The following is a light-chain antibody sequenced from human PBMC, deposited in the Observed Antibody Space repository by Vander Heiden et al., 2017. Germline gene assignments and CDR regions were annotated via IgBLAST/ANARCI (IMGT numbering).Light chain of an antibody. CDR3: QQDGSSSYT. Sequence: EIVLTQSPGTLSLSPGERATLSCRASQSVRSSYLAWYQQKPGQAPRLLIYGASSRATGIPDRFSGSGSGTDFTLTISRLEPEDFAVYYCQQDGSSSYTFGQGTRLEMK. CDR2: GAS. J-gene: IGKJ2*01. V-gene: IGKV3-20*01. CDR1: QSVRSSY.